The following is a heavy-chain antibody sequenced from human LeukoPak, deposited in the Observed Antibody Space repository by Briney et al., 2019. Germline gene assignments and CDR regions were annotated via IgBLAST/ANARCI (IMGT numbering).Heavy chain of an antibody. Sequence: PSETLSLTCTVSGYSNSSGYYWGWIRQPPGKGLEWIGSIYHSGSTYYNPSLKSRVTILVDTSKNQFSLRLSSVTAADTAVYYCARQLHDSTGFYNFDYWGQGTLVTVSS. CDR1: GYSNSSGYY. V-gene: IGHV4-38-2*02. D-gene: IGHD3-22*01. CDR2: IYHSGST. J-gene: IGHJ4*02. CDR3: ARQLHDSTGFYNFDY.